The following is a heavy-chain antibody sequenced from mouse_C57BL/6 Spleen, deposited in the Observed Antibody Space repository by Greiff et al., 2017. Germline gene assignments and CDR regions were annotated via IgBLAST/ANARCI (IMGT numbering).Heavy chain of an antibody. CDR3: AREGEYGFDFWFAY. CDR2: IYPSDSDT. Sequence: QVQLQQPGAELVRPGSSVKLSCKASGYTFTSYWMDWVKQSPGQGLEWIGNIYPSDSDTYYPQKFKDKSTLTVDKSSSTAYMQLSSLTAEDSAVYYWAREGEYGFDFWFAYWGQGTLVTVSA. D-gene: IGHD2-10*02. CDR1: GYTFTSYW. J-gene: IGHJ3*01. V-gene: IGHV1-61*01.